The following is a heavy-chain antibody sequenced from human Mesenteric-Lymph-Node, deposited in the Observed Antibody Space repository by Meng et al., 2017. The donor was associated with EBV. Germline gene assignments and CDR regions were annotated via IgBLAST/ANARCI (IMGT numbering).Heavy chain of an antibody. J-gene: IGHJ5*02. CDR2: IYYSGST. CDR1: GDSVNDVNYY. Sequence: QGQPRESGPGLVKPSETLSLPCTVSGDSVNDVNYYWSWIRQPPGKGLEWIAYIYYSGSTNFNPSLKSRAAISVDTSKNQFSLRLSSVTAADTAVYYCARTGRCSGDSCYYNWFDPWGQGTLVTVSS. D-gene: IGHD2-15*01. CDR3: ARTGRCSGDSCYYNWFDP. V-gene: IGHV4-61*01.